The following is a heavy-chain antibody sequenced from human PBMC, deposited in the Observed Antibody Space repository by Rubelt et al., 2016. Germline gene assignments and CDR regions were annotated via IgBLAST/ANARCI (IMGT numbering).Heavy chain of an antibody. D-gene: IGHD6-13*01. CDR1: GGSFSGYY. CDR2: INHSGGT. CDR3: ARGSRGDSSGWYYHFDD. Sequence: QVQLQQWGAGLLKPSETLSLTCAVDGGSFSGYYWSWIRQPPGKGLEWIGEINHSGGTTYNPSLKSRVTISVDTPKNQFSLKLSAVTAAGTAVYYCARGSRGDSSGWYYHFDDWGQGTLVTVAS. V-gene: IGHV4-34*01. J-gene: IGHJ4*02.